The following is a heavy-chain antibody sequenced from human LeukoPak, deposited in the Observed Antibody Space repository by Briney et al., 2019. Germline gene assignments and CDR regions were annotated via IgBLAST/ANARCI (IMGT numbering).Heavy chain of an antibody. V-gene: IGHV3-11*04. Sequence: GGSLRLSCAASGFTFCDYYINWIRQAPGKGLEWVSSLSSSGSAILYADSVRGRFTITRDNAKNSLFLQMNSLRAEDTAVYYCARDLDVVVGPAHYDALDLWGQGTTVTVS. J-gene: IGHJ3*01. CDR3: ARDLDVVVGPAHYDALDL. CDR1: GFTFCDYY. CDR2: LSSSGSAI. D-gene: IGHD2-15*01.